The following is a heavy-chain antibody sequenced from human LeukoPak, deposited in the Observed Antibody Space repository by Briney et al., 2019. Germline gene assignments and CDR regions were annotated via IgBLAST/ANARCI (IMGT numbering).Heavy chain of an antibody. J-gene: IGHJ3*02. D-gene: IGHD1-14*01. CDR3: ANEDRRTFDI. CDR2: ISWNSGSI. Sequence: PGGSLRLSCAASGFTFSSYWMHWVRQAPGKGLEWVSGISWNSGSIGYADSVKGRFTISRDNAKNSLYLQMNSLRAEDTALYYCANEDRRTFDIWGQGTMVTVSS. V-gene: IGHV3-9*01. CDR1: GFTFSSYW.